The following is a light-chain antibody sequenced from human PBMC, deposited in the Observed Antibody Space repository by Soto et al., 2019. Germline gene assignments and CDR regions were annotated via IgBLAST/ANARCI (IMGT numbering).Light chain of an antibody. Sequence: EIVLTQSPATLSLSPGERATLSFSASQSISSFLAWYQQKPGQAPRLLIYGASNRATGIPARFSGSGSGTDFTLTISSLEPEDFAVYYCQQHFNGPITFGQGTRLEIK. CDR1: QSISSF. J-gene: IGKJ5*01. CDR3: QQHFNGPIT. V-gene: IGKV3-11*01. CDR2: GAS.